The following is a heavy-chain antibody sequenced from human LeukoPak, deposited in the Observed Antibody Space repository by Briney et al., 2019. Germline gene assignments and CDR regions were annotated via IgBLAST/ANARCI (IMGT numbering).Heavy chain of an antibody. V-gene: IGHV4-39*07. CDR3: ARVADSSGYIYYYYYMDV. CDR2: IYYSGST. CDR1: GGSISSSSYY. Sequence: ASETLSLTCTVSGGSISSSSYYWGWIRQPPVKGLEWIGSIYYSGSTYYNPSLKSRVTISVDTSKNQFSLKLSSVTAADTAVYYCARVADSSGYIYYYYYMDVWGKGTTVTVSS. J-gene: IGHJ6*03. D-gene: IGHD3-22*01.